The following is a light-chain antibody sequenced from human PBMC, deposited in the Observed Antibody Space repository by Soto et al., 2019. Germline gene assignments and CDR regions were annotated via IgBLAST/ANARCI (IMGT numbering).Light chain of an antibody. J-gene: IGKJ5*01. CDR1: LPISNY. Sequence: DIQMPQSPSSLSSSVGDRVTITCRASLPISNYLAWYQQKQGKIPNLLIYAASTLQAGVTYRFSGSGSGKDFTITISSMQNEDVELYYCQKRSNWPITFGQGTRLEIK. V-gene: IGKV1-27*01. CDR2: AAS. CDR3: QKRSNWPIT.